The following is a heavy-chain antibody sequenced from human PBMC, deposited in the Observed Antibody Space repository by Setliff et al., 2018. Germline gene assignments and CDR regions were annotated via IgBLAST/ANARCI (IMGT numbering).Heavy chain of an antibody. J-gene: IGHJ4*02. CDR1: GFSVGSTY. V-gene: IGHV3-53*04. CDR2: MYSGGGT. Sequence: SCVASGFSVGSTYMTWVRQAPGKGLEWVSVMYSGGGTDYLDSLRGRCTIARSNSRNTVFLQMNGLRVEDTAVYFCARAGTVGERIAGWDSWGPGTLVTVSS. CDR3: ARAGTVGERIAGWDS. D-gene: IGHD3-3*01.